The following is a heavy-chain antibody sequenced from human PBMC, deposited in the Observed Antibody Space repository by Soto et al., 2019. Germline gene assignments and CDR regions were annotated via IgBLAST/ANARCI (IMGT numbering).Heavy chain of an antibody. J-gene: IGHJ6*02. D-gene: IGHD4-17*01. V-gene: IGHV4-4*07. Sequence: KPSETLSLTCTVSGGSISSYYWSWIRQPAGKGLEWIGRIYTSGSTNYNPSLKSRVTMSVDTSKNQFSLKLSSVTAADTAVYYCTDYGVTNDKSDVWGQGTTVTVSS. CDR1: GGSISSYY. CDR3: TDYGVTNDKSDV. CDR2: IYTSGST.